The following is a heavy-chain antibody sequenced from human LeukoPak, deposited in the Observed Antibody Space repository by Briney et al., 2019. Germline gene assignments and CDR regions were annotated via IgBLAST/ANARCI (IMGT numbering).Heavy chain of an antibody. J-gene: IGHJ3*02. V-gene: IGHV1-3*01. CDR3: ARRPNAFDI. CDR2: INAGNGNT. Sequence: ASVKVSCKASDYTFTSYGISWVRQAPGQGLEWMGWINAGNGNTKYSQKFQGRVTITRDTSASTAYMELSSLRSEDTAVYYCARRPNAFDIWGQGTMVTVSS. CDR1: DYTFTSYG.